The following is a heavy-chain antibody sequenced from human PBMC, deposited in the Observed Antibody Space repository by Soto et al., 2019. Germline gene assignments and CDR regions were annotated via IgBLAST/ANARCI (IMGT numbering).Heavy chain of an antibody. CDR2: IYYTGST. V-gene: IGHV4-30-4*08. Sequence: TLSLTCTVSGDSISRGDHYWSWIRQPPGKGLEWIGYIYYTGSTHYNPSLKSRLSISVDTSKNQFSLNLTSVSVADTAVYYCARGGGEYDYWGQGTLVTVSS. J-gene: IGHJ4*02. CDR1: GDSISRGDHY. D-gene: IGHD2-21*01. CDR3: ARGGGEYDY.